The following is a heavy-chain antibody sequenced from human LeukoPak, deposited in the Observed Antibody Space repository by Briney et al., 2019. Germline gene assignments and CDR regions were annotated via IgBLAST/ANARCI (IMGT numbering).Heavy chain of an antibody. CDR1: GFTVSSNY. J-gene: IGHJ4*02. CDR2: IYSGGST. CDR3: ATTPYGDYGECY. V-gene: IGHV3-53*01. Sequence: GGSLRLSCAASGFTVSSNYMSWVRQAPGKGLEWVSVIYSGGSTYYADSVKGRFTISRDNSKNTLYLQMNSLRAEHTAVYYCATTPYGDYGECYWGQGTLVTVSS. D-gene: IGHD4-17*01.